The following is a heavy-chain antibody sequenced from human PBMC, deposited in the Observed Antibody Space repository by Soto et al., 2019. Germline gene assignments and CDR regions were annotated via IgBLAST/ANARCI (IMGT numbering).Heavy chain of an antibody. CDR3: ARDQRYYDSSGPFDY. CDR1: GYTFTSYA. CDR2: INAGNGNT. D-gene: IGHD3-22*01. Sequence: QVQLVQSGAEVKKPGASVKVXXKASGYTFTSYAMHWVRQAPGQRLEWMGWINAGNGNTKYSQKFQGRVTITRDTSASTAYIELSSLRSEDTAVYYCARDQRYYDSSGPFDYWGQGTLVTVSS. V-gene: IGHV1-3*01. J-gene: IGHJ4*02.